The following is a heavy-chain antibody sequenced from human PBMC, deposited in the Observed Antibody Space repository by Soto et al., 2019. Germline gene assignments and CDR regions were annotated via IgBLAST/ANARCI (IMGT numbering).Heavy chain of an antibody. D-gene: IGHD4-17*01. Sequence: SETLSLTCTVSGGSISSGGYYWSWIRQHPGKGLEWIGYIYYSGSTYYNPSLKSRVTISVDTSKNQFSLKLSSVTAADTAVYCCARLGPTTVPTSYFTGNYNGMDVWGQGTTVTVSS. CDR3: ARLGPTTVPTSYFTGNYNGMDV. CDR1: GGSISSGGYY. CDR2: IYYSGST. V-gene: IGHV4-30-4*08. J-gene: IGHJ6*02.